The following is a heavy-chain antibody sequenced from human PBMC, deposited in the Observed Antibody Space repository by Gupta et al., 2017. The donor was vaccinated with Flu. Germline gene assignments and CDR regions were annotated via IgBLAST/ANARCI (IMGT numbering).Heavy chain of an antibody. J-gene: IGHJ4*02. V-gene: IGHV4-39*01. D-gene: IGHD1-1*01. CDR1: GDSINNVNLS. Sequence: QLQLQESGPGLVKPSETLSLTCSFAGDSINNVNLSWGLIRQPPGNALAWIGSLHDRGRTASNPFLKSRVTMCVNTYKNEFSLKLNSGTAAETAVYYCAKYRGGTMEDDWGRGTQVTVSS. CDR2: LHDRGRT. CDR3: AKYRGGTMEDD.